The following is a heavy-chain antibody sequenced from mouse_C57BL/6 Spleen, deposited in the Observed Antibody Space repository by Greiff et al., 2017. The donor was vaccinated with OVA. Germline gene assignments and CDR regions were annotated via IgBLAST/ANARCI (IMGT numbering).Heavy chain of an antibody. Sequence: QVQLQQSGAELVKPGASVKISCKASGYAFSSYWMNWVKQRPGKGLEWIGQIYPGDGDTTYNGKFKGKATLTADKSSSTAYMQLSSLTSEDSAVYFCAPGSSYTEGYYFDYWGQGTTLTVSS. D-gene: IGHD1-1*01. CDR2: IYPGDGDT. CDR1: GYAFSSYW. CDR3: APGSSYTEGYYFDY. V-gene: IGHV1-80*01. J-gene: IGHJ2*01.